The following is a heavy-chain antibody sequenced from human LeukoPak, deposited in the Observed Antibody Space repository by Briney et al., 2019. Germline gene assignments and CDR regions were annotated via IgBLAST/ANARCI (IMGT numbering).Heavy chain of an antibody. J-gene: IGHJ4*02. CDR1: GGSFSGYY. D-gene: IGHD3-9*01. Sequence: SETLSLTCAVYGGSFSGYYWSWIRQPPGKGLEWIGEINHSGSTNYNPSLKSRVTISVDTSKNQFSLKLSSVTAADTAVYYCARSDILTGYHISENDYWGQGTLVTVSS. CDR2: INHSGST. CDR3: ARSDILTGYHISENDY. V-gene: IGHV4-34*01.